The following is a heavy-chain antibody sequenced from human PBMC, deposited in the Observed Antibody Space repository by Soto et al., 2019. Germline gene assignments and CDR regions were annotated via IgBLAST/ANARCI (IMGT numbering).Heavy chain of an antibody. CDR2: INPSGGTT. D-gene: IGHD4-17*01. J-gene: IGHJ4*02. CDR3: ARDGTNGDFDY. Sequence: QVQLVQSGAEVKEPGASVKVSCKASGYTFTNYYLHWVRQAPGQGPEWLGIINPSGGTTTYAQRFLGRVAMTRDTSTSTVYMELSSLRSDDTAVYYCARDGTNGDFDYWGQGTLVTVSS. V-gene: IGHV1-46*01. CDR1: GYTFTNYY.